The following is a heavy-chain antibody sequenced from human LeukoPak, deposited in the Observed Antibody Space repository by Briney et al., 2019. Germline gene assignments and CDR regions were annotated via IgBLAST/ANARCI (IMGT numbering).Heavy chain of an antibody. D-gene: IGHD2-2*02. J-gene: IGHJ4*02. CDR2: IYYSGST. CDR3: ARDEPAAIGY. V-gene: IGHV4-30-4*08. Sequence: SQTLSLTCTLSGGSISSGDYYWSLIRQPPGQRLEWIGYIYYSGSTYYNPSLKSRVTISVDTSKTQFSLKLSSVTAADTAVYYCARDEPAAIGYWGQGTLVTVSS. CDR1: GGSISSGDYY.